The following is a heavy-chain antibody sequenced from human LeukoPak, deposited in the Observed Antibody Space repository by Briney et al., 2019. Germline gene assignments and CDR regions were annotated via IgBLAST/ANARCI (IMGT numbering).Heavy chain of an antibody. Sequence: SETLSLTCTVSCGSISSYYWSWIRQPPGKGLEWIGYIYTSGSTNYNPSLKSRVTISVDKSKDQFSLKLSSVPADDPAVYYCARRYYDSSGYYRAFDIWGQGTMVTVSS. CDR1: CGSISSYY. CDR2: IYTSGST. CDR3: ARRYYDSSGYYRAFDI. J-gene: IGHJ3*02. D-gene: IGHD3-22*01. V-gene: IGHV4-4*09.